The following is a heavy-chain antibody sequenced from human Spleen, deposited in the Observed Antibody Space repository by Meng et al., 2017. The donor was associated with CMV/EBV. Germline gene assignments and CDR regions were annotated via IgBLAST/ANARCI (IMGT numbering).Heavy chain of an antibody. CDR1: GFTFSSYS. J-gene: IGHJ4*02. CDR3: ARDPGIVGATHYFDY. CDR2: ISSSSSYI. Sequence: EVQLVESGGGLVKPGGSLRLSCAASGFTFSSYSMNWVRQAPGKGLEWVSSISSSSSYIYYADSVKGRFTISRDNAKNSLYLQMNSLRAEDTAVYYCARDPGIVGATHYFDYWGQGTLVTVAS. V-gene: IGHV3-21*01. D-gene: IGHD1-26*01.